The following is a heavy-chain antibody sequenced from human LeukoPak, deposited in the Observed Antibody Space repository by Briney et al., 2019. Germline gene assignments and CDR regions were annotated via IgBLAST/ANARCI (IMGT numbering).Heavy chain of an antibody. Sequence: ETSETLSLTCAVYGGSFSGYYWSWIRQPPGKGLGWIGEINHSGSTNYNPSLKSRVTISVDTSKNQFSLKLSSVTAADTAVYYCARGDGRRDGYNRLYYYYYGMDVWGQGTTVTVSS. D-gene: IGHD5-24*01. V-gene: IGHV4-34*01. CDR1: GGSFSGYY. J-gene: IGHJ6*02. CDR2: INHSGST. CDR3: ARGDGRRDGYNRLYYYYYGMDV.